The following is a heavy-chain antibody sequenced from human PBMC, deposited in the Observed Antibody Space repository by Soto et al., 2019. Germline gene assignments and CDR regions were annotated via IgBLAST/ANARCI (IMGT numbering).Heavy chain of an antibody. J-gene: IGHJ4*02. Sequence: EVQLVESGGGLVKHGESLRLSCAASGLSLSNAWLNWVRQAPGKGLEWVGQIRSKTDGGTIFYRAPVKDRFIISRDDSRITPYLQMNSLKTEDTAVYYCTTAHPRGPDYWGQETLVTVST. CDR2: IRSKTDGGTI. D-gene: IGHD5-12*01. CDR1: GLSLSNAW. CDR3: TTAHPRGPDY. V-gene: IGHV3-15*01.